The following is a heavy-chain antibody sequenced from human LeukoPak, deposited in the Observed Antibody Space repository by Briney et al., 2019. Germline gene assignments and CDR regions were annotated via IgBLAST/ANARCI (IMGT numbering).Heavy chain of an antibody. CDR3: ANSLIPSCRVDYYVDY. CDR1: GFSLSSYA. Sequence: GGALSLSCAASGFSLSSYAMRGVRQAPAKGLEGVSAVSGSGGSTYFADSVKGRFTISRDNSKNTLYLQVNSRSGQDPGVYYCANSLIPSCRVDYYVDYCGGGGLVADSS. V-gene: IGHV3-23*01. D-gene: IGHD2-15*01. J-gene: IGHJ4*02. CDR2: VSGSGGST.